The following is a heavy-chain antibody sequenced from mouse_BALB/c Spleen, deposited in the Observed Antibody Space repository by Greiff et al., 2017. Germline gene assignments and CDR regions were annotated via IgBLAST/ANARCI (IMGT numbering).Heavy chain of an antibody. Sequence: EVKLVESGGGLVKPGGSLKLSCAASGFTFSSYAMSWVRQTPEKRLEWVATISSGGSYTYYPDSVKGRFTISRDNAKNTLYLQMSSLRSEDTAMYYCARRENGAWFAYWGQGTLVTVSA. CDR1: GFTFSSYA. CDR3: ARRENGAWFAY. J-gene: IGHJ3*01. CDR2: ISSGGSYT. V-gene: IGHV5-9-3*01.